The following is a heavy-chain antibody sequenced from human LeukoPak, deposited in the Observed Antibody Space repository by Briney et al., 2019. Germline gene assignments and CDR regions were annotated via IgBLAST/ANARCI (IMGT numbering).Heavy chain of an antibody. V-gene: IGHV3-74*01. CDR1: GFTFTNYW. D-gene: IGHD1-26*01. CDR3: ARDRGALDY. Sequence: PGGSLRLSCAASGFTFTNYWMHWVRQAPGGGLVWVSRINSDGSVTRYADSVKGRFTISRDNAKNTVFLQMNSLRTEDTAVYYCARDRGALDYWGQGTLVTVSS. CDR2: INSDGSVT. J-gene: IGHJ4*02.